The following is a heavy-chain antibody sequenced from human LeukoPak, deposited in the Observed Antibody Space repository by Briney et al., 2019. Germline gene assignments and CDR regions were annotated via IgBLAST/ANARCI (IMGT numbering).Heavy chain of an antibody. CDR1: GFTFTSSA. CDR2: IVVGSGNT. V-gene: IGHV1-58*01. Sequence: SVQVSCQASGFTFTSSAVQWVRQARGQPLEWIGWIVVGSGNTNYPQKFQERVTITRDMSTSLVYMELSSLRSEDTAVYYCAAEAAYYYDSRDAFDVWGQGTMVTVSS. D-gene: IGHD3-22*01. CDR3: AAEAAYYYDSRDAFDV. J-gene: IGHJ3*01.